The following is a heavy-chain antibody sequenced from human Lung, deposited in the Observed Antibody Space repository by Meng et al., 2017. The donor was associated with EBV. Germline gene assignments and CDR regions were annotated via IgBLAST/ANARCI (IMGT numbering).Heavy chain of an antibody. D-gene: IGHD5-12*01. CDR1: GGSIRSSNW. Sequence: QVLLQESGPGWGRHSCSPSLTVAGSGGSIRSSNWGSWGGQPPGKGLEWIGEIYHSGSTNYNPSLKSRVTISVDTSKNQFSLKLSSVTAADTAVYYCARGRIKWLPLIWGQGTLVTVSS. J-gene: IGHJ4*02. V-gene: IGHV4-4*02. CDR3: ARGRIKWLPLI. CDR2: IYHSGST.